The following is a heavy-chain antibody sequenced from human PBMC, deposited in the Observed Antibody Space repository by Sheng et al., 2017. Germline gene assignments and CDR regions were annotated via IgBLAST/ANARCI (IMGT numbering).Heavy chain of an antibody. CDR1: NYSINSGFY. CDR3: GREGLFGSGSYYNVTLDY. CDR2: IYHSGST. J-gene: IGHJ4*02. Sequence: QVQLQESGPGLVKPSETLSLTCTVSNYSINSGFYWGWIRQSPGKGLEWIGSIYHSGSTNYNPSLRSRVFISLDTSKNQFSLTLRSVTAADTAVYYCGREGLFGSGSYYNVTLDYWGQGRWSPSPQ. V-gene: IGHV4-38-2*02. D-gene: IGHD3-10*01.